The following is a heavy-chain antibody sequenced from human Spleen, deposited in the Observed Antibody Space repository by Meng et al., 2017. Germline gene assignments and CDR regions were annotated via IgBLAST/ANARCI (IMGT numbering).Heavy chain of an antibody. CDR3: ATPMVRGLIKTTEYFQH. CDR2: IYYSGST. Sequence: HLRRPGSGPGLVKPSETLSLTCTVSGDSISNSNYYWGWIRQPPGKGLEWIGSIYYSGSTYYNPSLKSRVTMSVDTSKNQFSLKLSSVTAADTAVYYCATPMVRGLIKTTEYFQHWGQGTLVTVSS. CDR1: GDSISNSNYY. J-gene: IGHJ1*01. V-gene: IGHV4-39*07. D-gene: IGHD3-10*01.